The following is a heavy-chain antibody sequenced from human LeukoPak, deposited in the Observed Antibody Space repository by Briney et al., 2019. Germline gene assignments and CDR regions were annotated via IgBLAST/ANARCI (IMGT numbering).Heavy chain of an antibody. CDR2: IYTGGST. CDR3: ARDRPRYYYDSSGYYQGDAFDI. Sequence: GGSLRLSCAASGFTVSSNYMSWVRQAPGKGLEWVSVIYTGGSTYYADSVKGRFTISRDNSRNTLYLQMNSLRAEDTAVYYCARDRPRYYYDSSGYYQGDAFDIWGQGTMVTVSS. D-gene: IGHD3-22*01. J-gene: IGHJ3*02. CDR1: GFTVSSNY. V-gene: IGHV3-53*01.